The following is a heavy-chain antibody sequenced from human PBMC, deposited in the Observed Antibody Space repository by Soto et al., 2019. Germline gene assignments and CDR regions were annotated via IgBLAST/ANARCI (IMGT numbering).Heavy chain of an antibody. CDR1: GGSISSYY. J-gene: IGHJ6*03. CDR2: IYYSGST. D-gene: IGHD4-17*01. CDR3: ARDRRNTVTTSAISYYYYYMDV. Sequence: SETLSLTCTVSGGSISSYYWSWIRQPPGKGLEWIGYIYYSGSTNYNPSLKSRDTISVDTSKNQFSLKLSSVTAADTAVYYCARDRRNTVTTSAISYYYYYMDVWGKGTTVTVSS. V-gene: IGHV4-59*01.